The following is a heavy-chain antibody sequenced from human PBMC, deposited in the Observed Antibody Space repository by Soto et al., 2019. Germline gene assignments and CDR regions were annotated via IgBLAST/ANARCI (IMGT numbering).Heavy chain of an antibody. V-gene: IGHV3-23*01. D-gene: IGHD3-3*01. CDR2: ISGSDGKT. CDR3: APWSYLDY. Sequence: GGSLRLSCAASGFSFDSYALSWVRQAPGKGLEWVSTISGSDGKTFYADSVKGRFSISRDTSQSTLYLQMNSLRADDTAMYYCAPWSYLDYWGQATRVSVS. J-gene: IGHJ4*02. CDR1: GFSFDSYA.